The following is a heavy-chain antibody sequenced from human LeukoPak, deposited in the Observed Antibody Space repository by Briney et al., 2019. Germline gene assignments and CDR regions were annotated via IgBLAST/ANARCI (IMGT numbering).Heavy chain of an antibody. CDR1: GFIFSNYW. CDR3: AREAYSGYDREVLVDY. CDR2: IKQDGSET. V-gene: IGHV3-7*03. J-gene: IGHJ4*02. Sequence: PGGSLRLSCATSGFIFSNYWMSWVRQAPGKGLEWVANIKQDGSETYYVDSVKGRLTISRDDAKNTLYLQMNSLRAEDTAVYYCAREAYSGYDREVLVDYWGQGTLVTVSS. D-gene: IGHD5-12*01.